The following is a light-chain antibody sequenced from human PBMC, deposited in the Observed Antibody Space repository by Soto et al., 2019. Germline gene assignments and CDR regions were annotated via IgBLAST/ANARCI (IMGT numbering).Light chain of an antibody. V-gene: IGLV2-14*01. CDR2: EVS. CDR3: SSYTRTYTLPYV. Sequence: QSVLTQPASVSGSPGQSITISCTGTSSDVGGYNYVSWYQQHPGKAPKSMIYEVSNRPSGVSNRFSGSKSGNTASLTISGLQAEDEADYYCSSYTRTYTLPYVFGTGTKVTVL. J-gene: IGLJ1*01. CDR1: SSDVGGYNY.